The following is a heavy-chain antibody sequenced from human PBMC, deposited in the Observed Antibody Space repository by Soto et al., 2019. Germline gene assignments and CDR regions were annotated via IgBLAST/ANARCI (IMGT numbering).Heavy chain of an antibody. CDR3: ARRYGDYYYYYMDV. D-gene: IGHD4-17*01. Sequence: EVQLVESGGGLVQPGRSLRLSCAASGFTFDDYAMHWVRQAPGKGLEWVSGISWNSGSIGYADSVKGRFTISRDNAKNSLYLQMNSLRAEDTALYYCARRYGDYYYYYMDVWGEGTTVTVSS. CDR1: GFTFDDYA. V-gene: IGHV3-9*01. J-gene: IGHJ6*03. CDR2: ISWNSGSI.